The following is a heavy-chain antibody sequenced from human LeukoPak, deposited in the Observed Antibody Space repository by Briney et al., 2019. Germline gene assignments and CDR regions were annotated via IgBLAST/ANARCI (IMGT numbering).Heavy chain of an antibody. Sequence: SVKVSCKVSGYTLTELSMHWVRQAPGKGLEWMGGFDPEDGETIYAQKFQGRVTMTEDTSTDTAYMELSSLRSEDTAVYYCATAGYNWNYHLLGYWGQGTLVTVSS. J-gene: IGHJ4*02. CDR3: ATAGYNWNYHLLGY. D-gene: IGHD1-7*01. CDR2: FDPEDGET. V-gene: IGHV1-24*01. CDR1: GYTLTELS.